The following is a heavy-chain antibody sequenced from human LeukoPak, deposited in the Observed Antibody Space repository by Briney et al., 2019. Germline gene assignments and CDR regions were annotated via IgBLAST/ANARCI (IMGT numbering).Heavy chain of an antibody. CDR2: INPSGGST. V-gene: IGHV1-46*01. CDR3: AQAPYYYDSPDY. CDR1: GYTFTSYY. D-gene: IGHD3-22*01. J-gene: IGHJ4*02. Sequence: ASVKVSCKASGYTFTSYYMHWVRQAPGQGLEWMGIINPSGGSTSYAQKYQGRVTMTRDTSTSTVYMELSSLRSEDTAVYYCAQAPYYYDSPDYWGQGTLVTVSS.